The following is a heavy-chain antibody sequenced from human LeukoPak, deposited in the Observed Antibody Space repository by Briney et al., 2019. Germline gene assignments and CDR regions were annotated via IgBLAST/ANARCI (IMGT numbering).Heavy chain of an antibody. CDR1: GFTFSSYG. Sequence: GGSLRLSCAASGFTFSSYGMHWVRQAPGKGLEWVAFIRYDGSNKYYADSVKGRFTISRDNSKNTLYLQMNSLRAEDTAVYYCAKDTYGSGSYRAVNWFDPWGQGTLVTVSS. CDR2: IRYDGSNK. CDR3: AKDTYGSGSYRAVNWFDP. J-gene: IGHJ5*02. V-gene: IGHV3-30*02. D-gene: IGHD3-10*01.